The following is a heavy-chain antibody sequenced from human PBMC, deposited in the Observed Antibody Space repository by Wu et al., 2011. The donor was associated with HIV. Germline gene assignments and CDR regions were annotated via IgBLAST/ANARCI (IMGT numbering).Heavy chain of an antibody. CDR2: INPHSGGT. D-gene: IGHD2-2*01. V-gene: IGHV1-2*02. CDR3: ARVRTCYHLGFDP. CDR1: GYTFTGYF. Sequence: QVQLVQSGAEVKKPGASVKVSCKTSGYTFTGYFMHWVRQAPGQGLEWMGWINPHSGGTNYAQNFQGRVTMTRDTSISTVYMELSRLRSDDTAVYYCARVRTCYHLGFDPWGQEPWSPSPQ. J-gene: IGHJ5*02.